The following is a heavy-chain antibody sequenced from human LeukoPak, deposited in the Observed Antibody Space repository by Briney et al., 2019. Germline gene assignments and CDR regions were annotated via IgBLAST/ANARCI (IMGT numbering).Heavy chain of an antibody. Sequence: GGSLRLSCAASGFTFSSFAMTWVRQAPGEGLEWVSTISGSGGSTYYADSVKGRFTVSRDNSKNTLYLQMNSLRAEDTAVYYCAKARPSTVTTSFDYWGQGTLVTVSS. V-gene: IGHV3-23*01. D-gene: IGHD4-17*01. J-gene: IGHJ4*02. CDR1: GFTFSSFA. CDR2: ISGSGGST. CDR3: AKARPSTVTTSFDY.